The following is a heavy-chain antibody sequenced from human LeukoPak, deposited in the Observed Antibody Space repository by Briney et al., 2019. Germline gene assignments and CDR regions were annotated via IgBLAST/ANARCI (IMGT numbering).Heavy chain of an antibody. CDR1: GGSISSYY. Sequence: SETLSLTCTVSGGSISSYYWGWIRQPPGKGLEWIGSIYLSGRTYYNPSLKSRVTISVDTSKNQFSLRLNSVTAADTAVYYCARSLRGGYYFTGDYWGQGTLVT. D-gene: IGHD3-3*01. V-gene: IGHV4-39*01. CDR3: ARSLRGGYYFTGDY. J-gene: IGHJ4*02. CDR2: IYLSGRT.